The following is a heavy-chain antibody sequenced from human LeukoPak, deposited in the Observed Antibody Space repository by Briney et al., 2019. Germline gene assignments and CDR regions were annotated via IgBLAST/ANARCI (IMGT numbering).Heavy chain of an antibody. V-gene: IGHV1-69*13. Sequence: SVKVSCKASGGTFSSYAISWVRQAPGQGLEWMGGIIPIFGTANYAQKFQGRVTITAVESTSTAYMELSSLRSEDTAVYYCARGDCSSTSCFFLRAIVPTFQHWGQGTLVTVSS. CDR2: IIPIFGTA. J-gene: IGHJ1*01. D-gene: IGHD2-2*01. CDR3: ARGDCSSTSCFFLRAIVPTFQH. CDR1: GGTFSSYA.